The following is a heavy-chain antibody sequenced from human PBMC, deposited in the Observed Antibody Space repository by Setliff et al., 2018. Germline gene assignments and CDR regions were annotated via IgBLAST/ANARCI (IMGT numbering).Heavy chain of an antibody. CDR1: GFTFRSYA. CDR2: IWYDGSNK. J-gene: IGHJ4*02. CDR3: ARQATDY. Sequence: PGGSLRLSCAASGFTFRSYAMSWVRQAPGKGLEWVAVIWYDGSNKYYADSVKGRFTISRDNSKNTLYLQMNSLRAEDTALYYCARQATDYWGQGTLVTVSS. V-gene: IGHV3-33*08.